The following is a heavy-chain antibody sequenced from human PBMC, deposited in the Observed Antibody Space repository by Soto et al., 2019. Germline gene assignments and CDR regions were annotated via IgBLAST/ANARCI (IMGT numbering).Heavy chain of an antibody. CDR1: GFTFSNYG. Sequence: ASVKVSCKASGFTFSNYGLNWVRQAPGQGLEWMGWVSANNGHTNYAQNLQGRVSMTTDTSTSTAYMELRGLTFDDTAVYYCARDIESVAAKHFFYYYAMDVWGQGTTVTVSS. CDR3: ARDIESVAAKHFFYYYAMDV. J-gene: IGHJ6*02. CDR2: VSANNGHT. V-gene: IGHV1-18*01. D-gene: IGHD6-6*01.